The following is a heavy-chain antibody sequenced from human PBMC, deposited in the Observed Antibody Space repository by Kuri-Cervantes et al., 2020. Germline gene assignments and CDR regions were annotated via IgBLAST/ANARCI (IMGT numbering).Heavy chain of an antibody. CDR3: XRVGYYDQNXDSIDALDV. Sequence: GESLKIXXVVXXXXXTDYHIXWVRXAPGKGLEWXXRTRKXTHXXTTEYADSVEGXFTISRDDSQSSXXLQMSGLKTEDTAIYYCXRVGYYDQNXDSIDALDVWGQGTMVTVSS. V-gene: IGHV3-72*01. J-gene: IGHJ3*01. CDR2: TRKXTHXXTT. CDR1: XXXXTDYH. D-gene: IGHD3-3*01.